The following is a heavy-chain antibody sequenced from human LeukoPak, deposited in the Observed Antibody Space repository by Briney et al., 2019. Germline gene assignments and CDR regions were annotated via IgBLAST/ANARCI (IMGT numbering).Heavy chain of an antibody. CDR2: INHSGST. CDR3: ARGRPPYYYYYMDV. CDR1: GGSFSGYY. V-gene: IGHV4-34*01. D-gene: IGHD6-6*01. J-gene: IGHJ6*03. Sequence: SETLSLTCAVYGGSFSGYYWSWIRQPPGKGLEWIGEINHSGSTNYNPSLKSRVTISVDTSKNQFSLKLNSVTAADTAVYYCARGRPPYYYYYMDVWGKGTTVTVSS.